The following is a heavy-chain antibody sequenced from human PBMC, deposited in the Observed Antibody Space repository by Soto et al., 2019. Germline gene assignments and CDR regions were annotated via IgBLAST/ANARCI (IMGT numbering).Heavy chain of an antibody. CDR3: ARSQYSVGYLAYCDS. V-gene: IGHV3-30*03. J-gene: IGHJ4*02. Sequence: QVQLVESGGGVVQPGRSLRLSCAASGFTFSSYGMHWVRQAPGKGLEWVAVISYDGSNKYYADSVKGPFTTSRDNSKNALNLKMKSMRAEDTAVYYCARSQYSVGYLAYCDSGGQGTGVTVST. D-gene: IGHD1-26*01. CDR2: ISYDGSNK. CDR1: GFTFSSYG.